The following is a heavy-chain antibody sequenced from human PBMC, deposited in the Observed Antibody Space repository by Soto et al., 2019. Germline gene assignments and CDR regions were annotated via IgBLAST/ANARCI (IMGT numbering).Heavy chain of an antibody. CDR2: ISGSGYI. Sequence: PGWSLRLACAASGVTFASYAMSWLRQAPGKGLEWVSLISGSGYIYYADSLQGRLTISRDNAKNSLFLQMNSLRAEDTAVYYCARIRNSYGSQSYLIEYWGQGTLVTVSS. D-gene: IGHD3-10*01. J-gene: IGHJ4*02. CDR1: GVTFASYA. V-gene: IGHV3-21*01. CDR3: ARIRNSYGSQSYLIEY.